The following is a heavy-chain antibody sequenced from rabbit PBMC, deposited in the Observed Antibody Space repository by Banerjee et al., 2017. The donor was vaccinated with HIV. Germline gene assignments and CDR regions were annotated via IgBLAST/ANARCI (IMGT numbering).Heavy chain of an antibody. CDR2: IYTGDGNT. D-gene: IGHD4-1*01. J-gene: IGHJ4*01. CDR1: GFTLSNYW. CDR3: ARDLAGVIGWNFNL. Sequence: QSLEESGGDLVKPGASLTLTCKASGFTLSNYWICWVHQAPGKGLEWIACIYTGDGNTHYASWAKGRFTISKASSTTVTLQMTSLTAADTATYFCARDLAGVIGWNFNLWGPGTLVTVS. V-gene: IGHV1S40*01.